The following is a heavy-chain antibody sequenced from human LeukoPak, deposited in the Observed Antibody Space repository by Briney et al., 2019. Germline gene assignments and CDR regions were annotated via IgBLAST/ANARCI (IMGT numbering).Heavy chain of an antibody. Sequence: GGSLRLSCAASGSTFSSHSMNWVRQAPGKGLEWVAYISRDGSPIYYADSVRGRFTISRDNAKNSLYLQMNSLRAEDTAVYFCARVRYNSGYIFDSWGQGTLVAVSS. J-gene: IGHJ4*02. CDR2: ISRDGSPI. CDR1: GSTFSSHS. V-gene: IGHV3-48*04. D-gene: IGHD5-18*01. CDR3: ARVRYNSGYIFDS.